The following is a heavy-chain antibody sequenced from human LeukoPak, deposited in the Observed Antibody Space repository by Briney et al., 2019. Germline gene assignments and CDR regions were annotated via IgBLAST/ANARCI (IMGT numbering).Heavy chain of an antibody. D-gene: IGHD1-26*01. CDR1: GFTVSNNY. J-gene: IGHJ6*02. CDR2: IYGGGGT. V-gene: IGHV3-53*01. Sequence: PGGSLRLSCATSGFTVSNNYMSWVRQAPGKGLEWVSVIYGGGGTYYADSVKGRFTISRDTSKDTLYLQMNSLRAEDTAVYYCARDGTSDGMDVWGQGTTVTVSS. CDR3: ARDGTSDGMDV.